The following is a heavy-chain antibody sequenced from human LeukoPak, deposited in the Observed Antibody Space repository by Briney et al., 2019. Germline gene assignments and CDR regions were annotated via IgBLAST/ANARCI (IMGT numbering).Heavy chain of an antibody. CDR1: GFTFSNFA. D-gene: IGHD3-10*01. CDR2: VSGSGDST. J-gene: IGHJ4*02. CDR3: AKGSVDTSYIDY. V-gene: IGHV3-23*01. Sequence: GGSLRLACAASGFTFSNFAMTWVRLAPGRGLEWVSTVSGSGDSTHFADSVKGRFTISRDNSKNTLYLQMSRLRVEDTALYYCAKGSVDTSYIDYWGQGTLVTVSS.